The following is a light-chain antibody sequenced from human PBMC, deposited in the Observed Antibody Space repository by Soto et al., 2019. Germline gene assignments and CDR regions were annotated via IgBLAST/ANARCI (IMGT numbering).Light chain of an antibody. CDR1: QSISVY. CDR3: QQSCNLPYP. CDR2: AAS. J-gene: IGKJ2*01. Sequence: DIQMTQSPSSLSASVGDRVTITCRASQSISVYLNWYQQKPGKAPKLLIYAASTLQSGVPSRFSGTRSGTDFTLTINSLQPEDFATNSCQQSCNLPYPFGQGTKLEIK. V-gene: IGKV1-39*01.